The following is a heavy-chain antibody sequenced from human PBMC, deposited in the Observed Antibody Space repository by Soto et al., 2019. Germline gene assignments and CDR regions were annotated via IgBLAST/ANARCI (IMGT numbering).Heavy chain of an antibody. J-gene: IGHJ4*02. D-gene: IGHD3-22*01. Sequence: HPGGSLRLSCAAXGFTFSSYDKSWVRQAPGKGLEWVSAVRSDGRTYYADSVKGRFTISRDNSKNTLYLQMNSLRAEDTAVYFCAKHYDGSGFYYDHWGQGTLVTVSS. CDR3: AKHYDGSGFYYDH. V-gene: IGHV3-23*01. CDR1: GFTFSSYD. CDR2: VRSDGRT.